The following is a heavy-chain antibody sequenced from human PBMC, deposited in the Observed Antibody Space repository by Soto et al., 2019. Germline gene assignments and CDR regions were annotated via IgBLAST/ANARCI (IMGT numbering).Heavy chain of an antibody. D-gene: IGHD3-10*01. Sequence: QVQLVQSGAEVKKPGASVKVSCKASGYTFTSYGVSWVRQAPGQGLEWMGWISGYNGNTNYAQKLQGRVTMTTDTSTSTAYMELRSLRSEDTAVYYCARAGKYYYGSGSPYYYGMDVWGQGITVTVSS. CDR1: GYTFTSYG. CDR3: ARAGKYYYGSGSPYYYGMDV. V-gene: IGHV1-18*04. CDR2: ISGYNGNT. J-gene: IGHJ6*02.